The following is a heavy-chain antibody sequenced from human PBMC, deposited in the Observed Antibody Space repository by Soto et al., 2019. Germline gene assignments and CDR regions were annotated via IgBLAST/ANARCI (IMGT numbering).Heavy chain of an antibody. CDR2: IYSGGST. CDR3: ARDRRTTEGMDV. D-gene: IGHD1-7*01. V-gene: IGHV3-66*01. Sequence: EVQLVESGGGLVQPGGSLRLSCEASGFTVSSNYMSCVRQAPGKGLEWVSVIYSGGSTYYADSVKGRFTISRDNSKNTLYLQMNSLRAEDTAVFYCARDRRTTEGMDVWGEGTTVTVSS. J-gene: IGHJ6*01. CDR1: GFTVSSNY.